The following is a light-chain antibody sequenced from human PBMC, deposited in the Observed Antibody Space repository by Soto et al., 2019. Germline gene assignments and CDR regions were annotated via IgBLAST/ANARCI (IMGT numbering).Light chain of an antibody. V-gene: IGLV2-11*01. Sequence: QSALTQPRSVSGSPGQSVTISCTGTSSDVGNYNYVSWYQQHPGKAPKLMIYDVSKRPSGVPDHFSGSKSGNTASLTISGLQAEDEADYYCCSYAGSFTLVFGGGTKLTVL. J-gene: IGLJ2*01. CDR1: SSDVGNYNY. CDR2: DVS. CDR3: CSYAGSFTLV.